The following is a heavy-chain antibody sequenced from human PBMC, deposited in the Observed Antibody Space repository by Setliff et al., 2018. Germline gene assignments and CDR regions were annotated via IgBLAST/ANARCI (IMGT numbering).Heavy chain of an antibody. D-gene: IGHD1-26*01. CDR3: ARREHAFDI. Sequence: PGESLKLSCKGSGFSFVSYNIGWVRQMPGKGLEWMGIIYPGDSDTRYSPSFQGQVTISVDKSISTAYLQWSSLKASDTAMYYCARREHAFDIWGQGTMVTVSS. J-gene: IGHJ3*02. CDR1: GFSFVSYN. CDR2: IYPGDSDT. V-gene: IGHV5-51*01.